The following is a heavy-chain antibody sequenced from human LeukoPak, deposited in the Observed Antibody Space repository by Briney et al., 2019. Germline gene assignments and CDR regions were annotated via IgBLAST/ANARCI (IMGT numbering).Heavy chain of an antibody. V-gene: IGHV4-38-2*02. J-gene: IGHJ4*02. Sequence: PSETLSLTCTVSGYSISSGYYWGWIRQPPGKGLEWIGSIYHSGSTYYNPSLKSRVTISVDTSKNQFSLKLSSVTAADTAVYYCARVYSYGSGSYYSFFDYWGQGTLVTVSS. CDR1: GYSISSGYY. CDR2: IYHSGST. CDR3: ARVYSYGSGSYYSFFDY. D-gene: IGHD3-10*01.